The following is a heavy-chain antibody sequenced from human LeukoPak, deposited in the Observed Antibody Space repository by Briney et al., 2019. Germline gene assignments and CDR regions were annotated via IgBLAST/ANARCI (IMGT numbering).Heavy chain of an antibody. CDR3: ARSVEGYCSGGSCYSYYYYMDV. D-gene: IGHD2-15*01. V-gene: IGHV4-39*07. Sequence: SETLSLTCTVSGGSISSSSYYWGWIRQPPGKGLEWIGSIYYSGITYYNSSLKSRVTISVDTSKHQFSLKWNSVTAADTAVYYCARSVEGYCSGGSCYSYYYYMDVWGKGTTVTVSS. CDR1: GGSISSSSYY. J-gene: IGHJ6*03. CDR2: IYYSGIT.